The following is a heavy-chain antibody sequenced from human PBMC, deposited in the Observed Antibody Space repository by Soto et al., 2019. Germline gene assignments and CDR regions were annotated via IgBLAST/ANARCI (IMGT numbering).Heavy chain of an antibody. J-gene: IGHJ4*02. D-gene: IGHD4-17*01. CDR2: IYYSGST. Sequence: ASETLSLTCTVSGGSISSSSYYWGWIRQPPGKGLEWIGSIYYSGSTYYNPSLKSRVTISVDTSKNQFSLKLSSVTAADTAVYYCASQATTVVTPDWYYFDYWGQGTLVTVSS. V-gene: IGHV4-39*01. CDR3: ASQATTVVTPDWYYFDY. CDR1: GGSISSSSYY.